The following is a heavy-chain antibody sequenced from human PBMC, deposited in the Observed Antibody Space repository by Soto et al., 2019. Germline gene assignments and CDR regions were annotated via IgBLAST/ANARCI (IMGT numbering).Heavy chain of an antibody. CDR2: IIPILGIA. Sequence: QVQLVQSGAEVKKPGSSVKVSCKASGGTFSSYTISWVRQAPGQGLEWMGRIIPILGIANYAQKFQGRVTITADKSTSTAYMELSILRSEDTAVYCCARSGAGTTRYGMDVWGQGTTVTVSS. V-gene: IGHV1-69*02. D-gene: IGHD1-1*01. CDR3: ARSGAGTTRYGMDV. J-gene: IGHJ6*02. CDR1: GGTFSSYT.